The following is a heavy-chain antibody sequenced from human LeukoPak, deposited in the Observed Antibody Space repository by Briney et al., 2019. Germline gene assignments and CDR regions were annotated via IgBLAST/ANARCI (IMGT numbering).Heavy chain of an antibody. J-gene: IGHJ4*02. V-gene: IGHV3-33*07. D-gene: IGHD3-10*01. Sequence: GRSLRLSCAASGFTFSRHGMYWFRQAPGKGLEWVGGIWYDGSKKYYGDSVKGRFTISRDDSKNTLYLQMNSLTVEDTAMYYCARDLSYGSGESGGQGTLVTVSS. CDR1: GFTFSRHG. CDR2: IWYDGSKK. CDR3: ARDLSYGSGES.